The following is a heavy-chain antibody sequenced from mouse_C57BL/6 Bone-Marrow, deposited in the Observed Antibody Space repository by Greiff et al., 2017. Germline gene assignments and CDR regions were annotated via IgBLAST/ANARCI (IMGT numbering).Heavy chain of an antibody. J-gene: IGHJ4*01. CDR1: GYTFTSYW. D-gene: IGHD1-2*01. Sequence: QVQLQQPGAELVKPGASVKLSCKASGYTFTSYWMQWVKQRPGQGLEWIGEIDPSDSYTNYNQKFKGKATLTVDTSSSTAYMQRSSLTSEDSAVYYCARGTTAMDYWGQGTSVTVSS. V-gene: IGHV1-50*01. CDR2: IDPSDSYT. CDR3: ARGTTAMDY.